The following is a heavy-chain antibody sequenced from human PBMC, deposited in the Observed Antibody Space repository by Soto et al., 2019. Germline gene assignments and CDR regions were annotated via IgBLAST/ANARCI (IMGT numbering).Heavy chain of an antibody. D-gene: IGHD2-21*02. CDR1: GGTFNNYA. Sequence: QVQLVQSGAEVKKPGSSVKVSCKSSGGTFNNYAISWVRQAPVQGLEWMGGIIPIFGPANYAQKFQGRVTITADESTTTAYMELTSLRSEYTAVYYCARDSRSDCGGDCYGFYFDYWGQGTLVTVSS. V-gene: IGHV1-69*01. CDR3: ARDSRSDCGGDCYGFYFDY. CDR2: IIPIFGPA. J-gene: IGHJ4*02.